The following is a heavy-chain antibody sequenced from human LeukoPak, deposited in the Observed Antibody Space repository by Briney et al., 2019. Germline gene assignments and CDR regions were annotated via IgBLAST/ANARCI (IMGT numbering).Heavy chain of an antibody. V-gene: IGHV3-48*02. CDR1: GFTLSSYT. Sequence: GGSLRLSCAASGFTLSSYTMNWVRQAPGKGLEWVSYMSTSGSISYTDSVKGRFTISRDSAKDSLYLQVNSLRDGDTAVYYCARMIDYNYGYAFDYWGQGTLVTVSS. CDR2: MSTSGSI. CDR3: ARMIDYNYGYAFDY. J-gene: IGHJ4*02. D-gene: IGHD5-18*01.